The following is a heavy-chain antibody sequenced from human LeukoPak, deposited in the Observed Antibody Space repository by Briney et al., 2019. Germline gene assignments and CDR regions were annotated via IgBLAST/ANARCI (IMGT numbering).Heavy chain of an antibody. J-gene: IGHJ4*02. CDR1: GGTFSSYA. CDR3: ARGASESGYYFDY. CDR2: IIPILGIA. Sequence: SVKVSCKASGGTFSSYAISWVRQAPGQGLEWMGRIIPILGIANYAQKFQGRVTITADKSTSTAYMELSSLRSEDTAVYYCARGASESGYYFDYWGQGTLVTVSS. V-gene: IGHV1-69*04.